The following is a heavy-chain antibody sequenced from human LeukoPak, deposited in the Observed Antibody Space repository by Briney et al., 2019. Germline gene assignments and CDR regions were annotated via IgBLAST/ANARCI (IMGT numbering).Heavy chain of an antibody. V-gene: IGHV3-48*01. D-gene: IGHD6-19*01. J-gene: IGHJ4*02. Sequence: GGSLRLSCAASGFTFSSYSMNWVRQAPGKGLEWVSCISSSSSTIYYADSVKGRFTISRDNAKNSLYLQMNSLRVEDTAVYYCARGGTVAGLYYFDYWGQGTLVTVSS. CDR2: ISSSSSTI. CDR3: ARGGTVAGLYYFDY. CDR1: GFTFSSYS.